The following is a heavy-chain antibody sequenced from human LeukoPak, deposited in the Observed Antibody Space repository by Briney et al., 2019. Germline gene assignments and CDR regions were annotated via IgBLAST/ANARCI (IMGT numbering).Heavy chain of an antibody. CDR3: ARQLRGYTLGY. CDR1: GYSFTSYW. CDR2: IYPGDSDT. Sequence: GESLKISCKGSGYSFTSYWIGWARPMPGKGLEWIGIIYPGDSDTRYSPSFQGQVTISADKSISTAYLQWSSLKASDTAMYYCARQLRGYTLGYWGQGTLVTVSS. D-gene: IGHD6-13*01. J-gene: IGHJ4*02. V-gene: IGHV5-51*01.